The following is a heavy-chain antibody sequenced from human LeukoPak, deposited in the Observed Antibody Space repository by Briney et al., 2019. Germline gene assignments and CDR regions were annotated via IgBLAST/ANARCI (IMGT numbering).Heavy chain of an antibody. CDR3: TRDRRDFWSGNEFDY. CDR1: GFTFGDYA. J-gene: IGHJ4*02. D-gene: IGHD3-3*01. CDR2: IRSKAYGGTT. Sequence: GGSLRLSCTASGFTFGDYAMSWFRQAPGKGLEWVGFIRSKAYGGTTEYAASVKGRSTISRDDSKSIAYLQMNSLKTEDTAVYYCTRDRRDFWSGNEFDYWGQGTLVTVSS. V-gene: IGHV3-49*03.